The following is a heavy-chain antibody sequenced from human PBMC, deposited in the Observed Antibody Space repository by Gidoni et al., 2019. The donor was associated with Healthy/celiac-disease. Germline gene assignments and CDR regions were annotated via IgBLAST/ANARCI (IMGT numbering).Heavy chain of an antibody. CDR3: ARDPTSSTTVTTYYYYYGMDV. J-gene: IGHJ6*02. V-gene: IGHV1-69*09. CDR1: GGTFSRYA. D-gene: IGHD4-4*01. CDR2: IIPILGIA. Sequence: QVQLVQSGAEVKKPGSSVKVSCKASGGTFSRYAISWVRQAPGQGLEWMGRIIPILGIANYAQKFQGRVTITADKSTSTAYMELSSLRSEDTAVYYCARDPTSSTTVTTYYYYYGMDVWGQGTTVTVSS.